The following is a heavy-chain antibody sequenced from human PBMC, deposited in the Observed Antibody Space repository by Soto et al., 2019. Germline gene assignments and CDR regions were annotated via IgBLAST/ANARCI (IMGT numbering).Heavy chain of an antibody. CDR2: INHSGST. D-gene: IGHD2-15*01. CDR1: GGSFSGYY. J-gene: IGHJ5*02. Sequence: QVQLQQWGAGLLKPSETLSLTCAVYGGSFSGYYWSWIRQPPGKGLEWIGEINHSGSTNSNPFLKSRVTVSVDTSKNQFSLKLISVTAADTAVYYCARGPYCSGGSCYSKWFDPWGQGTLVTVSS. CDR3: ARGPYCSGGSCYSKWFDP. V-gene: IGHV4-34*01.